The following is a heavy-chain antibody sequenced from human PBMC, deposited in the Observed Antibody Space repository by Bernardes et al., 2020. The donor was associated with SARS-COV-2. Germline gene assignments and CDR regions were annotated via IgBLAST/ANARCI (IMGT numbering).Heavy chain of an antibody. J-gene: IGHJ6*02. V-gene: IGHV3-74*01. CDR1: GFTFRSSW. CDR2: INSDGSST. D-gene: IGHD6-19*01. CDR3: AREQWLVPYYYGMDV. Sequence: GGSLILSCAASGFTFRSSWMHWVRQAPGPGLVWVSRINSDGSSTSYADSVKGRFTISRDNAKNTLYLQMNSLRAEDTAVYYCAREQWLVPYYYGMDVWGQGTTVTVSS.